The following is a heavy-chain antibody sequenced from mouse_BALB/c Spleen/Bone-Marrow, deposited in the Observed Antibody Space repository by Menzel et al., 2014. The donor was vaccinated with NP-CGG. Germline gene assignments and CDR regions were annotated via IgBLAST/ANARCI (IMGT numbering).Heavy chain of an antibody. CDR1: GFNIKDTY. CDR2: IDPANGNT. Sequence: VQLQQSGAELVKPGASVKLSCTASGFNIKDTYMHWVMQRPEQGLEWIGRIDPANGNTKYDPKFQGKATITADTSSNTASLKLSSLTSAETAGVYCARYRYCDSGCALDYWGQGTSVTVSS. V-gene: IGHV14-3*02. CDR3: ARYRYCDSGCALDY. D-gene: IGHD2-14*01. J-gene: IGHJ4*01.